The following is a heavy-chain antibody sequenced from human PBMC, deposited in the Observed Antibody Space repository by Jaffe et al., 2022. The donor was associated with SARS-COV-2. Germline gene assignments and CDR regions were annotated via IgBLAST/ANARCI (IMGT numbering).Heavy chain of an antibody. CDR1: GGTFSSYA. CDR2: IIPIFGTA. J-gene: IGHJ3*02. V-gene: IGHV1-69*01. Sequence: QVQLVQSGAEVKKPGSSVKVSCKASGGTFSSYAISWVRQAPGQGLEWMGGIIPIFGTANYAQKFQGRVTITADESTSTAYMELSSLRSEDTAVYYCATTTSPTVVAATLTKDAFDIWGQGTMVTVSS. CDR3: ATTTSPTVVAATLTKDAFDI. D-gene: IGHD2-15*01.